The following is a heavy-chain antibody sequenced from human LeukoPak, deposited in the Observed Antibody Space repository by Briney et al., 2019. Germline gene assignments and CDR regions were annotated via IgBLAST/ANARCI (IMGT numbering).Heavy chain of an antibody. CDR2: IYHSGST. Sequence: SETLSLTCTVSGGSISSNTYYWGWIRQPPGQGLEWIGSIYHSGSTYYNPSLESRVTISVDTSKNQFSLKLSSVTAADTAVYYCARHYRGALAGTMGAFDIWGQGTMVTVSS. CDR1: GGSISSNTYY. CDR3: ARHYRGALAGTMGAFDI. J-gene: IGHJ3*02. D-gene: IGHD6-19*01. V-gene: IGHV4-39*01.